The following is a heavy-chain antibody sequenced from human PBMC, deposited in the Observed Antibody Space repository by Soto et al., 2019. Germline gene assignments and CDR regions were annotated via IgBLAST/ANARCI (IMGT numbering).Heavy chain of an antibody. D-gene: IGHD2-15*01. Sequence: GVSLRLSGAASGFTCSSFAMHWVREGPGKGLEWVAVISYDGRMKYYADSVKGRCTISRGNSKDTLYMQLNSLKAADTAVYYCERGPSCGGTCNPRTYCTVVWGQ. CDR3: ERGPSCGGTCNPRTYCTVV. J-gene: IGHJ6*02. CDR1: GFTCSSFA. CDR2: ISYDGRMK. V-gene: IGHV3-30*04.